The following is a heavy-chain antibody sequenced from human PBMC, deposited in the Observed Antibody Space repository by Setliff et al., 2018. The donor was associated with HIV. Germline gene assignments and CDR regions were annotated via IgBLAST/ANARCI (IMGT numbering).Heavy chain of an antibody. D-gene: IGHD2-21*02. CDR2: LNSNSDGT. Sequence: ASVKVSCKSSGYIFTRYYIHWVRQAPGQGLEWMGWLNSNSDGTFYAQKFQDRVIMTRDTSSSTAYMELSSLTSDDTAVYYCARELGLAALHGPMDLWGKGTTVTVSS. V-gene: IGHV1-2*02. CDR3: ARELGLAALHGPMDL. J-gene: IGHJ6*03. CDR1: GYIFTRYY.